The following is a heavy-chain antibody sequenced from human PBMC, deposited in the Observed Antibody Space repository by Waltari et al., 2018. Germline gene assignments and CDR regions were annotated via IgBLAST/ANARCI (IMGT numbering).Heavy chain of an antibody. D-gene: IGHD1-1*01. CDR3: ARPRWGNTNDYLFDY. V-gene: IGHV3-21*01. CDR2: ITTSSTDI. J-gene: IGHJ4*02. Sequence: EVQLVESGGGLVKPGGSLRLSCEVSGISIIGYTMNWVRQAQGKGLEWVSSITTSSTDIYYADSVRGRFTISRDNAKNSLYLQLNSLRAEDTAIYYCARPRWGNTNDYLFDYWGQGTPVTVSS. CDR1: GISIIGYT.